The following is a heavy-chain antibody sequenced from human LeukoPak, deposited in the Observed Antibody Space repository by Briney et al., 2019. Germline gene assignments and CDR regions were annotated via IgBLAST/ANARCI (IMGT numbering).Heavy chain of an antibody. CDR2: VSDSGTSA. Sequence: GGSLRLSCAVSGFTFRNYGMSWVRQAPGKGLEWVSVVSDSGTSAYYTDSVNGRFTISRDNSKNTLYLQMNSLRAEDTAVYFCARDRAGSGNYYNNPHGLDLWGQGTAVSVSS. CDR1: GFTFRNYG. D-gene: IGHD3-10*01. J-gene: IGHJ6*02. V-gene: IGHV3-23*01. CDR3: ARDRAGSGNYYNNPHGLDL.